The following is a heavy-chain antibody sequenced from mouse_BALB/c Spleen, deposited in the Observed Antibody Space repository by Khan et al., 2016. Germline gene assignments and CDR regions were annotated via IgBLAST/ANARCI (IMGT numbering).Heavy chain of an antibody. Sequence: QVQLQQSGPELKKPGETVKISCKASGYTFTNYGMNWVKQAPGKGLKWMGWINTYTGEPTYAADFKGRFAFSLETSARTAYLQINNLNNEDIATYSCARPGGNYDYFDYWGQGTTLTVSS. CDR2: INTYTGEP. CDR3: ARPGGNYDYFDY. V-gene: IGHV9-1*02. D-gene: IGHD2-1*01. CDR1: GYTFTNYG. J-gene: IGHJ2*01.